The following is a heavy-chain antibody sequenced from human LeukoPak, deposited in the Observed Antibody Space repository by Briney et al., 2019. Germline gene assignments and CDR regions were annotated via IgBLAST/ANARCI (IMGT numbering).Heavy chain of an antibody. V-gene: IGHV3-11*01. D-gene: IGHD2/OR15-2a*01. CDR2: ISSAGNTV. CDR3: MRGVFSDL. Sequence: GRSLRLSCAASGFTFSDYYMNWLRLAPGKGLEWVAHISSAGNTVYYADSVNGRFTISRDNVKESLYLQMNSLRAEDTAVYYCMRGVFSDLWGQGTLVTVSS. J-gene: IGHJ4*02. CDR1: GFTFSDYY.